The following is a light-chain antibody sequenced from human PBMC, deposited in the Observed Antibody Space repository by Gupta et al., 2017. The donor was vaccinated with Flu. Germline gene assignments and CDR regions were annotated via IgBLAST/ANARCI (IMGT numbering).Light chain of an antibody. J-gene: IGKJ1*01. Sequence: DRVTITCRASQSISTWLAWYQQKPGRAPKLLIYMASSLQSGVPYRFSGSGSGTEFTLTITSLQPEDFATYYCQHYAGTWTFGQGTMVES. CDR3: QHYAGTWT. CDR1: QSISTW. V-gene: IGKV1-5*03. CDR2: MAS.